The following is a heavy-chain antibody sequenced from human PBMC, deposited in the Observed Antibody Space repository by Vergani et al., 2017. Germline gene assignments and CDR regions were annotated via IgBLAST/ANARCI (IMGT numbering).Heavy chain of an antibody. CDR2: IYHSGST. CDR1: GGSVSGGSYY. V-gene: IGHV4-61*01. D-gene: IGHD6-13*01. J-gene: IGHJ4*02. Sequence: QVQLQESGPGLVKPSETLSLTCTVSGGSVSGGSYYWSWIRQPPGKGLEWIGYIYHSGSTNYNPSLKRRVTISVDTSKNQFSLRLSSVTAADTAVYYCGRIAAAAYIDCWGQGTLVTVSS. CDR3: GRIAAAAYIDC.